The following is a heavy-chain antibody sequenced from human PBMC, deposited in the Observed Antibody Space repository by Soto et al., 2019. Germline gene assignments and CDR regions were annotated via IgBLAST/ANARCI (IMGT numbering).Heavy chain of an antibody. CDR3: TIDVWPYSGTVN. V-gene: IGHV3-15*07. CDR2: IKSKAEGGKT. CDR1: GFTFNNAW. D-gene: IGHD2-21*01. J-gene: IGHJ4*02. Sequence: EVRLVESGGGLVKPGGSLRLSCTASGFTFNNAWMNWVRQAPGKGLEWVGRIKSKAEGGKTDYVPSVKGRVSLSRDDSKNAMYLQVNRMKIEDTAMYFFTIDVWPYSGTVNWGEGTTITV.